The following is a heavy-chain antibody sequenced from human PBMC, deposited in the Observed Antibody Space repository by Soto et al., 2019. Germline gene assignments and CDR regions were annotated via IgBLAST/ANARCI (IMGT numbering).Heavy chain of an antibody. D-gene: IGHD6-13*01. CDR3: ARDGSRFDY. CDR1: GFTFSSYE. Sequence: GSLRLSCAASGFTFSSYEMNWVRQAPGKGLEWVSYISNSGDTMYYADSVKGRFSISRDNAKNSLYLQMNSLRAEDTALYYCARDGSRFDYWGRGTLVTVSS. V-gene: IGHV3-48*03. CDR2: ISNSGDTM. J-gene: IGHJ4*02.